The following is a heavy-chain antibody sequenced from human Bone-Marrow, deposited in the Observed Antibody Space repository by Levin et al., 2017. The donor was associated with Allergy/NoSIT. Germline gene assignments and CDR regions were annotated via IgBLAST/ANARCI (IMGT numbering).Heavy chain of an antibody. J-gene: IGHJ6*02. Sequence: GESLKISCVASGFTFRSFGMHWVRQAPGKGLEWVAIIWYDGSEKYYIDSVKGRFTISRDNSKNTLYLQMNGLRAEDTAVYYCARRLVPAGQSYYGMDVWGQGTTVIVSS. D-gene: IGHD1-26*01. CDR1: GFTFRSFG. CDR3: ARRLVPAGQSYYGMDV. CDR2: IWYDGSEK. V-gene: IGHV3-33*03.